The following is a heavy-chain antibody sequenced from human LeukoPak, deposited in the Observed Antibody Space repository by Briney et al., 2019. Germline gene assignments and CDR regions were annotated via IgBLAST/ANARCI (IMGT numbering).Heavy chain of an antibody. D-gene: IGHD6-19*01. CDR3: ARDISSGWYYYGMDV. J-gene: IGHJ6*02. Sequence: GGSLRLSCAASGFTFSSYGMHWVRQAPGKGLEWVAVISYDGSNKYYADSVKGRFTISRDNSKNTLYLQMNSLRAEDTAVYYCARDISSGWYYYGMDVWGQGTTVTVSS. CDR2: ISYDGSNK. CDR1: GFTFSSYG. V-gene: IGHV3-30*03.